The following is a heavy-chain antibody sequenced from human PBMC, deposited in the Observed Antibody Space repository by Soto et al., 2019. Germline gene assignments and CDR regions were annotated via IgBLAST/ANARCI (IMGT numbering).Heavy chain of an antibody. CDR3: ARDMGGSIDY. V-gene: IGHV4-39*01. CDR1: GGSISSSSYY. CDR2: SYHIEST. Sequence: QLQLQESGPGLVKPSETLSLTCTVSGGSISSSSYYWGWIRQPPGKGLEWIGTSYHIESTHYTPSLKRRVTISVDTSKNQFSLKLNSVTAAEAARYYCARDMGGSIDYWRQGTRVTVAS. J-gene: IGHJ4*02. D-gene: IGHD1-26*01.